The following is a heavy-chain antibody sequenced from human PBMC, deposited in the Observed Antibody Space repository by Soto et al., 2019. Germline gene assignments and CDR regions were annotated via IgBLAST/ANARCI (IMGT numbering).Heavy chain of an antibody. CDR1: GFTFSSYS. Sequence: CAASGFTFSSYSMNWVRQAPGKGLEWVSSISSSSSYIYYADSVKGRFTISRDNAKNSLYLQMNSLRAEDTAVYYCATASSVVVAATYYFDYWGQGTLVTVSS. D-gene: IGHD2-15*01. J-gene: IGHJ4*02. CDR2: ISSSSSYI. V-gene: IGHV3-21*01. CDR3: ATASSVVVAATYYFDY.